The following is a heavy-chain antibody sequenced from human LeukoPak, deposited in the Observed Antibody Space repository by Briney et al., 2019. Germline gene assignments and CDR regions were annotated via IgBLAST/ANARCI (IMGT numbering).Heavy chain of an antibody. D-gene: IGHD5-12*01. CDR3: ARDTDSGYDE. Sequence: SETLSLTCTVSGGSISSYYWSWIRQPPGKGLEWIGYIYYSGSTNYNPSLKSRVTISVDTSKNQFSLKLSSVTAADTAVYYCARDTDSGYDEWGQGTLVTVSS. CDR2: IYYSGST. J-gene: IGHJ4*02. V-gene: IGHV4-59*01. CDR1: GGSISSYY.